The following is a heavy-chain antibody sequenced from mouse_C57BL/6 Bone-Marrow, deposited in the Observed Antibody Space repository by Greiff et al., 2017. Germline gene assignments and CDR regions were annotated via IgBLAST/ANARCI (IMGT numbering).Heavy chain of an antibody. J-gene: IGHJ4*01. CDR1: GYTFTSYG. Sequence: VQLVESGAELARPGASVKLSCKASGYTFTSYGISWVKQRTGQGLEWIGEIYPRSGNTYYNEKFKGKATLTADKSSSTAYMELRSLTSDDSAVYFCAREYGVTTDYYAMDYWGQGTSVTVSS. V-gene: IGHV1-81*01. CDR2: IYPRSGNT. D-gene: IGHD2-2*01. CDR3: AREYGVTTDYYAMDY.